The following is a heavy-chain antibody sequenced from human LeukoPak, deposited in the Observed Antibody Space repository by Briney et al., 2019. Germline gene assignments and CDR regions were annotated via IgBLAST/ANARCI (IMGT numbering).Heavy chain of an antibody. Sequence: ASVKLSCTASGGTFSSYSISWVRQAPGQGLEWVGGIIPIFGTTNYAHKFQGRFTITTDKSTSTAYLQMSSLRAEDTAMYYCARLKGSGVFDYWGQGTLVTVSS. CDR1: GGTFSSYS. V-gene: IGHV1-69*05. CDR2: IIPIFGTT. CDR3: ARLKGSGVFDY. D-gene: IGHD2-15*01. J-gene: IGHJ4*02.